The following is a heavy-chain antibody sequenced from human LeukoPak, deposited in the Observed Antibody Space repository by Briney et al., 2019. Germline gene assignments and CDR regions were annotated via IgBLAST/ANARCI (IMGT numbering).Heavy chain of an antibody. D-gene: IGHD3-22*01. J-gene: IGHJ4*02. CDR2: ISSDGSST. Sequence: GGSLRLSCAASGFTFSSYWMHWVRQAPGKGLVWVSRISSDGSSTSYADSVKGRFTISRDNAKNTLYLQKNSLRAEDTAVYYCARAPKYYYDSSGYFPLGYWGQGTLVTVSS. CDR1: GFTFSSYW. V-gene: IGHV3-74*01. CDR3: ARAPKYYYDSSGYFPLGY.